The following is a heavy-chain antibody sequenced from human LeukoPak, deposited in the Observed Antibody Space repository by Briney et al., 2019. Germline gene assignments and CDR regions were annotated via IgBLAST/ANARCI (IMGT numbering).Heavy chain of an antibody. V-gene: IGHV4-31*03. CDR2: IYYSGST. CDR3: ARAGMYYDVLTGYFISAFDI. CDR1: GGSISIGGYY. D-gene: IGHD3-9*01. Sequence: SETLSLTCTVSGGSISIGGYYWTWIRQHPGKGLEWIGSIYYSGSTYYKPSLKSRLAISVDTSKTQFSLKLSSVTAADTAVYYCARAGMYYDVLTGYFISAFDIWGQGTMVTVSS. J-gene: IGHJ3*02.